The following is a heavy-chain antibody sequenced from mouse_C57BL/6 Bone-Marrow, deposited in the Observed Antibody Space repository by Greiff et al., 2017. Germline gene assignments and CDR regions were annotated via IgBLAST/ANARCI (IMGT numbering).Heavy chain of an antibody. V-gene: IGHV3-6*01. CDR2: ISYDGSN. D-gene: IGHD4-1*01. J-gene: IGHJ3*01. CDR3: ATNWDWFAY. CDR1: GYSITSGYY. Sequence: EVKLVESGPGLVKPSQSLSLTCSVTGYSITSGYYWNWIRQFPGNKLEWMGYISYDGSNNYNPSLKNRISITRDTSKNQFFLKLNSVTTEDTATYYCATNWDWFAYGGQGTLVTVSA.